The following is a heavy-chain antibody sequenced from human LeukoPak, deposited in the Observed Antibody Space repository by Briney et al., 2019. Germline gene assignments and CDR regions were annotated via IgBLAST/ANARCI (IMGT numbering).Heavy chain of an antibody. CDR3: ARGVRGDHFDY. CDR1: GGSISSYY. D-gene: IGHD3-16*01. V-gene: IGHV4-59*07. CDR2: IYYSGCT. Sequence: SDTLSLTCTVSGGSISSYYWSWIRQPPGKGVEWIGYIYYSGCTNYNPSLKRRVRISVDTSKNQFSLKLSSVTAADTAVYYCARGVRGDHFDYWGQGTLVTVSS. J-gene: IGHJ4*02.